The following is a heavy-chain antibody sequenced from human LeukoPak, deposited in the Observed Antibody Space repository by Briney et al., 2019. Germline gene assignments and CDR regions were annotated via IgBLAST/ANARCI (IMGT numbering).Heavy chain of an antibody. D-gene: IGHD3-10*01. CDR1: GGSIRSYY. V-gene: IGHV4-59*12. Sequence: SETLSLTCTVSGGSIRSYYWSWIRQPPGKGLEWIGYIYYSGSTNYNPSLKSRVTISVDTSKNQFSLKLSSVTAADTAVYYCARDGRRYYGSGSDYWGQGTLVTVSS. CDR2: IYYSGST. J-gene: IGHJ4*02. CDR3: ARDGRRYYGSGSDY.